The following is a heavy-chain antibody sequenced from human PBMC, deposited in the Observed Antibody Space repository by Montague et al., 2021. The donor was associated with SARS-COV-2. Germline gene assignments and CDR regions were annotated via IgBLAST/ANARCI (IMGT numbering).Heavy chain of an antibody. Sequence: SETLSLTCTVSGASISSSSYYWGWRRQPPGKGLEWIGGIDYSGSTYYDRCLKSRVTISVDTSKNQFSLKLSTVTAAATAVYYCARVGRQQLVRLSGMDVWGQGTTVTVSS. D-gene: IGHD6-13*01. J-gene: IGHJ6*02. CDR2: IDYSGST. CDR3: ARVGRQQLVRLSGMDV. V-gene: IGHV4-39*07. CDR1: GASISSSSYY.